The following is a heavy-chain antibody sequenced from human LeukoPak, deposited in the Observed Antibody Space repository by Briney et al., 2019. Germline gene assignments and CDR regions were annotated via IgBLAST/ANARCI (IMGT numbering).Heavy chain of an antibody. V-gene: IGHV4-34*01. CDR2: VNHSGST. CDR3: ARSYRWRLPFDI. Sequence: SETLSLTCAVYGMSFSGYYWSWIRQPPGKGLEWIGEVNHSGSTNYNPSLKSRVTISVDTSKNQFSLKLSSVTAADTAVYYCARSYRWRLPFDIWGQGTMVTVSS. J-gene: IGHJ3*02. D-gene: IGHD2-21*01. CDR1: GMSFSGYY.